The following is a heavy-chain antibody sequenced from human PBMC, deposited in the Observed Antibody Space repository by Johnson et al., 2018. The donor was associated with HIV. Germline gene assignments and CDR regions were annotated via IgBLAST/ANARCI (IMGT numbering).Heavy chain of an antibody. CDR3: ARVRARCDLRLIDGSDL. V-gene: IGHV3-30*04. CDR1: GFTFSQFA. J-gene: IGHJ3*01. Sequence: QVQLVESGGGVVQPGRSLRLSCAASGFTFSQFAMHWVRQAPGKGLEWVAIISYDGTKKYYEDPVRGRFIISRDNSKNTLYLQMNSMRAEDSSLYYCARVRARCDLRLIDGSDLWGQGTMFTLSS. CDR2: ISYDGTKK. D-gene: IGHD5/OR15-5a*01.